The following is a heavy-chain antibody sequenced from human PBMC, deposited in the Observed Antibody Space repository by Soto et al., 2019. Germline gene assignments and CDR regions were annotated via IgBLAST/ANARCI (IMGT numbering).Heavy chain of an antibody. CDR3: ARDPSMATDAFDI. CDR1: GFTFSSYS. J-gene: IGHJ3*02. Sequence: GGSLRLSCAAPGFTFSSYSMNWVRQAPGKGLEWVSSISSSSSYIYYADSVKGRFTISRDNAKNSLYLQMNSLRAEDTAVYYCARDPSMATDAFDIWGQGTMVTVSS. CDR2: ISSSSSYI. V-gene: IGHV3-21*01.